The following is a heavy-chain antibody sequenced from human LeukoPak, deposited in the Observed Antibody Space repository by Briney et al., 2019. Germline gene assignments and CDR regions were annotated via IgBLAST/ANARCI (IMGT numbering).Heavy chain of an antibody. V-gene: IGHV3-30*04. CDR1: EFTFSRYA. D-gene: IGHD2-15*01. Sequence: GGSLRLSCAASEFTFSRYAMHWVRQAPGKGLEWVAVKSNDGKDKHYADSVRGRFTFSRDNSRNTLYLQMNGLRAEDTAIYYCARDRDAPAKYYFDYWGQGTLVTVSS. CDR3: ARDRDAPAKYYFDY. J-gene: IGHJ4*02. CDR2: KSNDGKDK.